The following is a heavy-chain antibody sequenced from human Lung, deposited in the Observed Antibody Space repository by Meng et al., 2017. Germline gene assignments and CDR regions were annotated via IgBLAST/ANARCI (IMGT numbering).Heavy chain of an antibody. CDR3: ARGPTTMAHDFDY. Sequence: QVPLQLVGAGLLKPSETLSLTCVVSGGSFSDYYWSWIRQPPGKGLEWIGEINHSGSTNYNPSLESRATISVDTSQNNLSLKLSSVTAADSAVYYCARGPTTMAHDFDYWGQGTLVTVSP. CDR2: INHSGST. D-gene: IGHD4-11*01. J-gene: IGHJ4*02. V-gene: IGHV4-34*01. CDR1: GGSFSDYY.